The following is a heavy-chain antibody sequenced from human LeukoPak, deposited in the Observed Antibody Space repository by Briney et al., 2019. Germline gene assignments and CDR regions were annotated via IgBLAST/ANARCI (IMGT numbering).Heavy chain of an antibody. D-gene: IGHD3-22*01. CDR2: INPNSGGT. CDR1: GYTFTGYY. J-gene: IGHJ4*02. Sequence: ASVKVSCKASGYTFTGYYMHWVRQAPGQGLEWLGWINPNSGGTNYAQKFQGRVTMTRDKSISTAYLQWSSLKASDTAMYYCARKYYYDSSGYLNWGQGILVTVSS. CDR3: ARKYYYDSSGYLN. V-gene: IGHV1-2*02.